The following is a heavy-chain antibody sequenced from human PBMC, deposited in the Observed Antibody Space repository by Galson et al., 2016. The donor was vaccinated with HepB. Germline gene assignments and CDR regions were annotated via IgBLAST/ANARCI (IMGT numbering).Heavy chain of an antibody. CDR3: ARGIDSYFWSGSMYYYEF. V-gene: IGHV4-4*02. CDR1: RGSIRTSNW. CDR2: IYYTGSA. Sequence: SETLSLTCDVSRGSIRTSNWWTWVRQPPGKGLEWIGEIYYTGSAHYNPSLQSRVTMSVDKSKNQFSLNLRSVTAADTDVYFCARGIDSYFWSGSMYYYEFWGRGRLVTVSS. J-gene: IGHJ4*02. D-gene: IGHD3-3*01.